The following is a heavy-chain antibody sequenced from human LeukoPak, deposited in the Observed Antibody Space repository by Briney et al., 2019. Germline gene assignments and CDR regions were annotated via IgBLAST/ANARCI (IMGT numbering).Heavy chain of an antibody. J-gene: IGHJ4*02. D-gene: IGHD2-2*01. CDR1: GFTFSSFD. V-gene: IGHV3-48*01. CDR2: ISTSSSTI. Sequence: PGGSLRLSCAASGFTFSSFDMNWVRQAPGKGLEWLSYISTSSSTIYYADSVKGRFTISRDNAKNSLYLQMNSLRAEDTAVYYCALGYCSSCEVPAFDYWGQGTLVTVSS. CDR3: ALGYCSSCEVPAFDY.